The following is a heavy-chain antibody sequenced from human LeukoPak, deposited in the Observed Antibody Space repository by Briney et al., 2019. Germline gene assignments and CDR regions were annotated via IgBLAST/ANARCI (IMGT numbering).Heavy chain of an antibody. Sequence: PGGSLRLSCAASGFTVSSNYMSCVRQAPGKGLEWVSVIYSGGSTYYADSVKGRFTISRDNSKNTLYLQMNSLRAEDTAVYYCARGYSYGLGSFWGQGTLVTVSS. J-gene: IGHJ4*02. V-gene: IGHV3-53*01. D-gene: IGHD5-18*01. CDR1: GFTVSSNY. CDR3: ARGYSYGLGSF. CDR2: IYSGGST.